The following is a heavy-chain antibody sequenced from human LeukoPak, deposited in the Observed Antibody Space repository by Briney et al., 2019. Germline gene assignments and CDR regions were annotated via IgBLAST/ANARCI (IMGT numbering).Heavy chain of an antibody. J-gene: IGHJ5*02. Sequence: GESLKISCAASGFTFSSYSMNWVRQAPGKGLEWVSYISSSSSTIYYADSVKGRFTISRDNAKNSLYLQMNSLRAEDTAVYYCAALRFLEWLSWGQGTLVTVSS. CDR2: ISSSSSTI. D-gene: IGHD3-3*01. CDR1: GFTFSSYS. V-gene: IGHV3-48*01. CDR3: AALRFLEWLS.